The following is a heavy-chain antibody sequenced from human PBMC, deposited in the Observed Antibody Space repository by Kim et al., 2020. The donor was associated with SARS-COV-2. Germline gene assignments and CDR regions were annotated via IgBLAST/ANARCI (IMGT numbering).Heavy chain of an antibody. V-gene: IGHV3-23*01. J-gene: IGHJ4*02. Sequence: ESVKDRFTMSRDNSKNTLYLQMDSRRGEDTAVYYYAKDPDYDSLTGYCYWGQGTLVTVSS. D-gene: IGHD3-9*01. CDR3: AKDPDYDSLTGYCY.